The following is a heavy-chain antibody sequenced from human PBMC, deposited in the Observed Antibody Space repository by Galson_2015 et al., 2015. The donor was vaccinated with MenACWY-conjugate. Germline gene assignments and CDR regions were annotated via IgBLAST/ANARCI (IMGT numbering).Heavy chain of an antibody. CDR2: IYYSGIT. CDR3: ARYQGQWLAPFDY. Sequence: ATMSPPGPVAGGSISSYYQSWLRPPPGEGLEWFGNIYYSGITIYNPSLKSRITISVDTSKYLFYLQMSSVTDADTAVYYCARYQGQWLAPFDYGGQGTLFTVSS. D-gene: IGHD6-19*01. J-gene: IGHJ4*02. CDR1: GGSISSYY. V-gene: IGHV4-59*01.